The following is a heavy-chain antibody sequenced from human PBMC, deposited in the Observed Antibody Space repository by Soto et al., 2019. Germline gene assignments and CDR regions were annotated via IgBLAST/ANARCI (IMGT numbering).Heavy chain of an antibody. Sequence: LGESLKISCEASGYSFTNYWINWVRQMPGKGLEWMGRIDPTDSHPNYSPSFQGHDTVSVDRSISTAYLQWSSLKASDSAVYYCTRGGTTLPLDVWGQGTTVTVSS. D-gene: IGHD2-2*01. J-gene: IGHJ6*02. V-gene: IGHV5-10-1*01. CDR3: TRGGTTLPLDV. CDR1: GYSFTNYW. CDR2: IDPTDSHP.